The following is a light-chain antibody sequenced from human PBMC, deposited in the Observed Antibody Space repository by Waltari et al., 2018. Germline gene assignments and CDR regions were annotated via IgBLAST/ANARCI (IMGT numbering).Light chain of an antibody. CDR3: QHYLRLPVT. J-gene: IGKJ1*01. Sequence: IVLTQSPGTLSLSPGESATLSCRTSQSVPRALAWYQQKPGQAPRLLIYGASNRATGIPDRFSGSGSGTDFSLTISSLEPEDFAVYYCQHYLRLPVTFGQGTKVEVK. CDR2: GAS. CDR1: QSVPRA. V-gene: IGKV3-20*01.